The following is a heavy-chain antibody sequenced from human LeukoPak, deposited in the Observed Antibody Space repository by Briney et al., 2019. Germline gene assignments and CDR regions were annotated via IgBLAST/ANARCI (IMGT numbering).Heavy chain of an antibody. V-gene: IGHV3-23*01. CDR1: GFTFSSYA. Sequence: GGSLRLSCAASGFTFSSYAMSWVRQAPGKGLEWVSAISGSGGSTYYADSVKDRFTISRDNSKNTLYLQMNSLRAEDTAVYYCAKAGDPTRPGIAESWGQGTLVTVSS. D-gene: IGHD6-13*01. CDR3: AKAGDPTRPGIAES. CDR2: ISGSGGST. J-gene: IGHJ5*02.